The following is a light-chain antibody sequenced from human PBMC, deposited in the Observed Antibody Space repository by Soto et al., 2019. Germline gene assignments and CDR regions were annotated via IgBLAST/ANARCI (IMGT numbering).Light chain of an antibody. J-gene: IGKJ1*01. CDR3: QQYGSSGT. CDR1: QSVLYSSNNKNY. V-gene: IGKV4-1*01. Sequence: DIVMTQSPDYLAVSLGETATINCKSSQSVLYSSNNKNYLAWYKQKPGQAPRLLIYGASNRATGIPDRFSGSGSGTDFTLTIRRLEPEDFAVYYCQQYGSSGTFGQGTKVDIK. CDR2: GAS.